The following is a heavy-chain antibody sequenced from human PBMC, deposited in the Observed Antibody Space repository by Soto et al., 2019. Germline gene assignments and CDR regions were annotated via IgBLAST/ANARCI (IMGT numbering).Heavy chain of an antibody. D-gene: IGHD5-12*01. V-gene: IGHV1-18*01. CDR1: GYPFTHYG. J-gene: IGHJ6*02. CDR2: ISPYNGDT. Sequence: ASVKVSCKSSGYPFTHYGITWVRQAPGQGLEWMGWISPYNGDTNYTQTFQGRVTMTTDTSTSTAYMELRSLRSDDTAVYYCAREGVAPYYYYGMDVWGQGTPVTVSS. CDR3: AREGVAPYYYYGMDV.